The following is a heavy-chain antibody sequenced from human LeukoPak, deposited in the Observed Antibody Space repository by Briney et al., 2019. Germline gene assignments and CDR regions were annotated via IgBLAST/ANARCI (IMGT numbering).Heavy chain of an antibody. CDR3: AREGVYSSSWSYYYYMDV. D-gene: IGHD6-13*01. J-gene: IGHJ6*03. CDR1: GFTFSSYS. V-gene: IGHV3-21*01. Sequence: GGSLRLSCAASGFTFSSYSMNWVRQAPGKGLEWVSSISSSSYIYYADSVKGRFTISRDNAKNSLYLQVNSLRAEDTAVYYCAREGVYSSSWSYYYYMDVWGKGTTVTVSS. CDR2: ISSSSYI.